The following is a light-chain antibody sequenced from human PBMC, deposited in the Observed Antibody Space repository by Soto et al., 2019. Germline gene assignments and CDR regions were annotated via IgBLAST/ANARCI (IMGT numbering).Light chain of an antibody. CDR1: QSVSGN. CDR3: QQYNNWPLT. J-gene: IGKJ4*01. Sequence: EIVMTQSPATLSVSLGERATLSCRASQSVSGNLAWFQQRPGQAPRLLIYGSSTRATGIPARFRGSKSGAEFTLTISSLQSEDFAVYYCQQYNNWPLTFGGGTRVEI. V-gene: IGKV3-15*01. CDR2: GSS.